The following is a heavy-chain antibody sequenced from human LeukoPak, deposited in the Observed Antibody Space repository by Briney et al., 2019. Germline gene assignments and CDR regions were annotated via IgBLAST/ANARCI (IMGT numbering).Heavy chain of an antibody. Sequence: PGGSLRLSCAASGFTFSDYYMSWIRQAPGKGLEWVSYISSSSSYIYYADSVKGRFTISRDNAKNSLYLQMNSLRAEDTAVYYCARDGGPGYCSSTSCTFDYWGQGTLVTVSS. CDR2: ISSSSSYI. D-gene: IGHD2-2*01. CDR1: GFTFSDYY. V-gene: IGHV3-11*06. J-gene: IGHJ4*02. CDR3: ARDGGPGYCSSTSCTFDY.